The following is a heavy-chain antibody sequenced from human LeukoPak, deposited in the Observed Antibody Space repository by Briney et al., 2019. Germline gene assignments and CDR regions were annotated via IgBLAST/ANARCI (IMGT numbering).Heavy chain of an antibody. Sequence: ASVKVSCKASGYIFTGYYMHWVRQAPGQGLEWMGWINPNSGGTNYAQKFQGWVTMTRDTSISTAYMELSRLRSDDTAVYYCARAMSSYSSGWYFDYWGQGPLVTVSS. V-gene: IGHV1-2*04. D-gene: IGHD6-19*01. J-gene: IGHJ4*02. CDR2: INPNSGGT. CDR1: GYIFTGYY. CDR3: ARAMSSYSSGWYFDY.